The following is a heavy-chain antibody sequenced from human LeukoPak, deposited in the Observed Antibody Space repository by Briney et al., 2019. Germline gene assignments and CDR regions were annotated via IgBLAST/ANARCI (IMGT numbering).Heavy chain of an antibody. CDR2: ISSSGSTI. Sequence: GGSLRLSCAAPGFTFSSYEMNWVRQAPGKGLEWVSYISSSGSTIYYADSVKGRFTISRDNAKNSLYLQMNSLRAEDTAVYYCARDSSYCSGGSCYPDYWGQGTLVTVSS. CDR3: ARDSSYCSGGSCYPDY. CDR1: GFTFSSYE. J-gene: IGHJ4*02. V-gene: IGHV3-48*03. D-gene: IGHD2-15*01.